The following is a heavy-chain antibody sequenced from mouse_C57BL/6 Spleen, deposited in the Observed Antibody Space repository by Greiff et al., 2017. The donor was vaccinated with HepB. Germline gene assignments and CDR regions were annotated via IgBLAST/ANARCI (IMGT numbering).Heavy chain of an antibody. V-gene: IGHV1-80*01. CDR3: SRGRALDDSSLYAVDY. CDR2: IYPGDGDT. CDR1: GYAFSSYW. Sequence: QVQLQQSGAELVKPGASVKISCKASGYAFSSYWMNWVQQRPGKGLEWIGQIYPGDGDTNYNGKLKGKDTLTADKSSSTAYMLLTSLTSEDSAVYFCSRGRALDDSSLYAVDYWGQGTAVTVAS. D-gene: IGHD1-1*01. J-gene: IGHJ4*01.